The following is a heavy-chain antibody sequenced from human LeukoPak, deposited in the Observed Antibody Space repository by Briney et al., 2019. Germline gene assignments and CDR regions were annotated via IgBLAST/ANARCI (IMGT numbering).Heavy chain of an antibody. CDR2: ISYDGSNK. J-gene: IGHJ3*02. D-gene: IGHD5-18*01. CDR1: GFTFSSYG. CDR3: AKDNPGDSGYSYDAFDI. Sequence: GGSLRLSCAASGFTFSSYGMHWVRQAPGKGLEWVAVISYDGSNKYYADSVKGRFTISRDNSKNTLYLQMNSLRAEDTAVYYCAKDNPGDSGYSYDAFDIWGQGTMVTVSS. V-gene: IGHV3-30*18.